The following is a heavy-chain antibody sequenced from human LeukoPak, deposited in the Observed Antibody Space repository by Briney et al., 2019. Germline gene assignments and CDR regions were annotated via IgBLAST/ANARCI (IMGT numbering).Heavy chain of an antibody. CDR2: ISYHGSNK. V-gene: IGHV3-30*18. CDR1: GFTFSSFA. D-gene: IGHD5-18*01. J-gene: IGHJ4*02. CDR3: AKSRGYSYAYYFDY. Sequence: GGSLRLSCEASGFTFSSFAMHWVRQAPGKGLEWVTLISYHGSNKEYADSVKGRFTISRDNSKNTLYLQMNSLRAEDTAVYYCAKSRGYSYAYYFDYWGQGTLVTVSS.